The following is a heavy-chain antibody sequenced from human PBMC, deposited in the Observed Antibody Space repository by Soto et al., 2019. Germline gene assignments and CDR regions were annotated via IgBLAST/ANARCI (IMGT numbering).Heavy chain of an antibody. CDR1: GDFISSSPYY. V-gene: IGHV4-39*01. D-gene: IGHD4-17*01. J-gene: IGHJ4*02. CDR2: IFSTGTT. Sequence: PSETLSLTCTVSGDFISSSPYYWGWIRRPPGKGLEWIATIFSTGTTHYNPSLRSRVTISVDTSKNQFSLTVRSVTAADTAAYYCARHDYGDGFSYWGQGSQVTVSS. CDR3: ARHDYGDGFSY.